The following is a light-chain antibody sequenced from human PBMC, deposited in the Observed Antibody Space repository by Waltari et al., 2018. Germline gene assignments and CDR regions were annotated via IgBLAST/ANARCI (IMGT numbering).Light chain of an antibody. Sequence: IVFTQSPATLSFSPWERATLSCRASQSISSYLAWYQQKPGQAPRLLIHDASIRDTGIPARFSGSGSETDFTLTISRLEPEDFAVYYCQQRSNWPLTFGGGTKVEIK. CDR1: QSISSY. J-gene: IGKJ4*01. CDR2: DAS. CDR3: QQRSNWPLT. V-gene: IGKV3-11*01.